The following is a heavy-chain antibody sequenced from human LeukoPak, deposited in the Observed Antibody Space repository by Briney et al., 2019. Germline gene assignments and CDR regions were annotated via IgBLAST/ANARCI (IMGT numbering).Heavy chain of an antibody. J-gene: IGHJ6*02. CDR3: AREVYGMDV. CDR1: GFSFSTYP. CDR2: INSNGGNT. Sequence: GGSLRLSCAASGFSFSTYPMHWVRRAPGKGLEFVSYINSNGGNTYYPNSVKGRFTISRDNSKNTLYLQMCSLRAEDMAIYYCAREVYGMDVWGRGTTVTVSS. V-gene: IGHV3-64*01.